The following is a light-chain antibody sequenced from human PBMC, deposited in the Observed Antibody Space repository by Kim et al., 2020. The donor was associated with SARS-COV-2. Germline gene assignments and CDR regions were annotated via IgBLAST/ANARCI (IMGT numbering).Light chain of an antibody. CDR3: QVWDSSTYV. CDR1: NIGSKN. V-gene: IGLV3-9*01. CDR2: RDS. Sequence: SYELTQPLSVSVALGQTAWITCGGNNIGSKNVHWYQQKPGQAPVLVIYRDSNRPSGIPERFSGSNSGNTATLTISRAQAGDEADYYCQVWDSSTYVFGTGTKVTVL. J-gene: IGLJ1*01.